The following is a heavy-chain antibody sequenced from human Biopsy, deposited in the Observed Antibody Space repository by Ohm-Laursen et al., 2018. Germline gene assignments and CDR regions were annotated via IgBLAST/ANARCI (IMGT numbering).Heavy chain of an antibody. V-gene: IGHV3-74*01. CDR3: ARDASQGFDS. CDR2: SNTDGSHT. Sequence: SLRLSCAASGFTFNNYWMHWVRQAPGKGLVWVPRSNTDGSHTNYADSVKGRFTTSTDNAKNTLYLYMSSLTDEDTAVYFCARDASQGFDSWGQGTLVTVSS. CDR1: GFTFNNYW. J-gene: IGHJ5*01.